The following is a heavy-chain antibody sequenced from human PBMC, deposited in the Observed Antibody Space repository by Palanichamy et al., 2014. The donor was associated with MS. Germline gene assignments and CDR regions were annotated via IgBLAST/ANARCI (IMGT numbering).Heavy chain of an antibody. CDR1: GFTFSTHW. J-gene: IGHJ6*02. D-gene: IGHD2-2*01. CDR3: ARAGGVEKIVLLPADKKNGLDV. CDR2: IKQDGRGK. Sequence: EVQLVESGGGLVQPGGSLRLSCAASGFTFSTHWMSWVRQAPGKGLEWVANIKQDGRGKYYVDSVKGRFTISRDNAKDSLSLEMKSLRAEDTAVYYCARAGGVEKIVLLPADKKNGLDVWGQGTTVTVSS. V-gene: IGHV3-7*01.